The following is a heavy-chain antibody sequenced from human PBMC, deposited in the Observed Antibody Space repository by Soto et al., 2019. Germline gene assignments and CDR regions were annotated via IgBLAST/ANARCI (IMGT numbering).Heavy chain of an antibody. CDR1: GASIITDNW. J-gene: IGHJ5*02. CDR3: ARASASSDLRGVVIT. D-gene: IGHD3-10*01. CDR2: IYHSGNT. V-gene: IGHV4-4*02. Sequence: QVQLQESGPGLVKPSGTLSLTCALSGASIITDNWWSWVRQPPGKEMEWIGEIYHSGNTNFNPSVKSRVTISVDTSKNQFALTVSSVTAADTAIYYCARASASSDLRGVVITWGQGTLVTVSS.